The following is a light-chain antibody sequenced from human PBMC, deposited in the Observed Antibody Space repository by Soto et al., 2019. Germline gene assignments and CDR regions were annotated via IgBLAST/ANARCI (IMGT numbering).Light chain of an antibody. CDR2: TNG. J-gene: IGLJ2*01. CDR1: SSNIGSNT. V-gene: IGLV1-44*01. CDR3: AAWDDSLNGRV. Sequence: QSVLTQPPSASGTPGQRVTISCAGSSSNIGSNTVNWYQQLPGTAPKLLIYTNGQRPSGVPDRFSGSKSGTSASLAISGLQSEDGADYYCAAWDDSLNGRVFGGGTKLTVL.